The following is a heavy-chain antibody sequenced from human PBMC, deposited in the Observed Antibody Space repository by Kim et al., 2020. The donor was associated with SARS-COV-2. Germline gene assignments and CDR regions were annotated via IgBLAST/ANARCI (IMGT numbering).Heavy chain of an antibody. Sequence: SVKVSCKASGGIFSSYAISWARQAPGQGLEWMGGIIPIFGTANYAQKFQGRVTITADESTSTAYMELSSLRSEDTAVYYCARLNTAMVGGSYYYYYGMDVWGQGTTVTVPS. V-gene: IGHV1-69*13. D-gene: IGHD5-18*01. CDR3: ARLNTAMVGGSYYYYYGMDV. CDR1: GGIFSSYA. CDR2: IIPIFGTA. J-gene: IGHJ6*02.